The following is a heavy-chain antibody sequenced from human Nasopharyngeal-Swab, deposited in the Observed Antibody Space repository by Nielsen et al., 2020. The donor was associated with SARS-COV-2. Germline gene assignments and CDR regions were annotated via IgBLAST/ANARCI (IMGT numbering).Heavy chain of an antibody. D-gene: IGHD4-17*01. V-gene: IGHV3-74*01. J-gene: IGHJ5*01. Sequence: GESLKISCAASGFTFSTYWMHWVRQAPGKGLVWVSRTNTDGSSTDYADSVKGRFTISRDNSRNTLYLQMNSLTAEDTAVYFCAKDYRIGYGDMFDSWGQGTLVTVSS. CDR2: TNTDGSST. CDR1: GFTFSTYW. CDR3: AKDYRIGYGDMFDS.